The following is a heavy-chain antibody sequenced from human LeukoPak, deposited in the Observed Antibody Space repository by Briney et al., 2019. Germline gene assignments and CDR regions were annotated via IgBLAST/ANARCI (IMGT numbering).Heavy chain of an antibody. V-gene: IGHV3-7*01. CDR1: GFTFSSYG. J-gene: IGHJ4*02. CDR3: AREGNRGGYYFDY. D-gene: IGHD3-10*01. Sequence: GGSLRLSCAASGFTFSSYGMHWVRQAPGKGLEWVANIKQDGSEKYYVDSVKGRFTISRDNAKNSLYLQMNSLRAEDTAVYYCAREGNRGGYYFDYWGQGTLVTVSS. CDR2: IKQDGSEK.